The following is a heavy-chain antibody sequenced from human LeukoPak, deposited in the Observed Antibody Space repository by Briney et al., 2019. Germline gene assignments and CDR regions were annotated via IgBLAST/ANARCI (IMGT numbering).Heavy chain of an antibody. D-gene: IGHD1-26*01. CDR2: INHSGST. Sequence: SETLSLTCTVYGGSFSSYYWSWIRQPPGRGLEWIGEINHSGSTNYNPSLKSRVTISVDTSKNQFSLKLSSVTAADTAVYYCARGRVSAYSGSYGYWGQGTLVTVSS. CDR3: ARGRVSAYSGSYGY. V-gene: IGHV4-34*01. CDR1: GGSFSSYY. J-gene: IGHJ4*02.